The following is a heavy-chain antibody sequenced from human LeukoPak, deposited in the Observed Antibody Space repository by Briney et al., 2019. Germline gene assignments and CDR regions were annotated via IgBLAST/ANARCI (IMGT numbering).Heavy chain of an antibody. CDR3: AKDKYSSSWYIDY. CDR2: ISGDGGST. CDR1: GFTFDDYA. J-gene: IGHJ4*02. D-gene: IGHD6-13*01. V-gene: IGHV3-43*02. Sequence: GGSLRLFCAASGFTFDDYAMHGVRQAPGKGLECFSLISGDGGSTYYADSVKGRFTISRDNSTNSLYLQMNSLRTEDTALYYCAKDKYSSSWYIDYWGQGTLVTVSS.